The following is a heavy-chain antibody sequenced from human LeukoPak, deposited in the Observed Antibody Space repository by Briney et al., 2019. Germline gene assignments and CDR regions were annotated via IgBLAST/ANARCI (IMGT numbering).Heavy chain of an antibody. V-gene: IGHV3-43*02. CDR3: AKDIGEQWFFDY. CDR2: ISGDGGST. CDR1: GFTFDDSA. J-gene: IGHJ4*02. D-gene: IGHD3-10*01. Sequence: PGGSLRLSCATSGFTFDDSAMHWVRQAPGKGLEWVSLISGDGGSTYYADSVKGRFTISRDNRKNSLYLQMNSLRTEDTALYYCAKDIGEQWFFDYWGQGTLVTVSS.